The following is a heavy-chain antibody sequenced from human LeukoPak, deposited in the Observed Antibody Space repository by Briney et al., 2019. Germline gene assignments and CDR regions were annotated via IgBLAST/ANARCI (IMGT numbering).Heavy chain of an antibody. CDR2: INAGNGNT. D-gene: IGHD3-9*01. CDR3: ARDPYYDIVTGHFSYLDV. V-gene: IGHV1-3*01. Sequence: ASVKVSCKASGYTFTSYAMHWVRQAHGQRLEWMGWINAGNGNTKYSQKFQGRVTITRDTSASTAYMELSSLRSEDTAVYYCARDPYYDIVTGHFSYLDVWGKGTTVTVSS. CDR1: GYTFTSYA. J-gene: IGHJ6*03.